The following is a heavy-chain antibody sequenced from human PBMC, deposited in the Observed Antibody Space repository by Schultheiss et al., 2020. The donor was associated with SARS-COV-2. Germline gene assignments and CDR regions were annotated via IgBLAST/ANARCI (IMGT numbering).Heavy chain of an antibody. CDR2: IWYDGSNK. V-gene: IGHV3-33*08. J-gene: IGHJ6*02. D-gene: IGHD4/OR15-4a*01. CDR1: GFTFSSYA. Sequence: GGSLRLSCAASGFTFSSYAMHWVRQAPGKGLEWVAVIWYDGSNKYYADSVKGRFTISRDNSKNTLYLQMNSLRAEDTAVYYCARDLSMGYYYYGMDVWGQGTTVTVSS. CDR3: ARDLSMGYYYYGMDV.